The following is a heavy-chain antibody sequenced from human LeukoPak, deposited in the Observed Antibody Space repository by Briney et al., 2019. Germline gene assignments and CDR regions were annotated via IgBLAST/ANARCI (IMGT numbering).Heavy chain of an antibody. V-gene: IGHV3-23*01. CDR3: AKDGYFSGGSCYKGDY. J-gene: IGHJ4*02. Sequence: VGSLRLSCAASGFTFSSYAMSWVRQAPGKGLEWVSAISGSGGSTYYADSVKGRFTISRDNSKNTLYLQKNSLRAEDTAVYYCAKDGYFSGGSCYKGDYWGQGTLVTVSS. D-gene: IGHD2-15*01. CDR2: ISGSGGST. CDR1: GFTFSSYA.